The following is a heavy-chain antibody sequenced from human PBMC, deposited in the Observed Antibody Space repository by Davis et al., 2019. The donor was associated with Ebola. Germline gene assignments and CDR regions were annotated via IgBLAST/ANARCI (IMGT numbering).Heavy chain of an antibody. D-gene: IGHD2-8*01. CDR2: ISSSSSTI. Sequence: WGSLSLSCAASGFTFSSYWMRWVRQTPGKGLEWVSYISSSSSTIYYADSVKCRFTISRDNAKNSLYLQMNRLRAEDTALYYCTKAPFLEGAFDIWGQGKMVTVSS. CDR1: GFTFSSYW. CDR3: TKAPFLEGAFDI. J-gene: IGHJ3*02. V-gene: IGHV3-48*01.